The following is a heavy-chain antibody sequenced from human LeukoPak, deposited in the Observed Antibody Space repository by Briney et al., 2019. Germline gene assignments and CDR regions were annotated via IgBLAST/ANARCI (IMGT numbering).Heavy chain of an antibody. Sequence: GESLKISCMASGCSFTTYWIGWVRQMPGKGLEWMWIIYPGDSDTRYSPSLQGQVTISADKSISTAYLQWSSLKASDTAKYYCAASIGTAAGTLDYWGQGTLVTVSS. J-gene: IGHJ4*02. V-gene: IGHV5-51*01. CDR1: GCSFTTYW. D-gene: IGHD6-13*01. CDR3: AASIGTAAGTLDY. CDR2: IYPGDSDT.